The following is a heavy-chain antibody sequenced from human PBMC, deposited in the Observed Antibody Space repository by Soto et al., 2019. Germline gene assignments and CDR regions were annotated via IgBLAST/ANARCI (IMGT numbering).Heavy chain of an antibody. CDR1: GFTFSNAW. V-gene: IGHV3-15*01. Sequence: GGSLRLSCAASGFTFSNAWMSWVRQAPGKGLEWVGRIKSKTDGGTTDYAAPVKGRFTISRDDSKNTLYLQMNSLKTEDTAVDYCTTDLDSLRGLGSPADYFDYWGQGTLVTVSS. CDR2: IKSKTDGGTT. J-gene: IGHJ4*02. D-gene: IGHD3-10*01. CDR3: TTDLDSLRGLGSPADYFDY.